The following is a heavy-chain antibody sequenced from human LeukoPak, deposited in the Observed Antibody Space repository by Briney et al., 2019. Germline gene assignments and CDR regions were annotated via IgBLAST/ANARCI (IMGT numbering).Heavy chain of an antibody. CDR3: ARSCYDSSGYYSFDY. J-gene: IGHJ4*02. CDR2: INGGNDNT. Sequence: ASVKVSCKASGYTFTSYTMHWVRQAPGQRLEWMGWINGGNDNTKYSQKFQGRVSITRDTSASTAYMELTSLRSEDTAVYYCARSCYDSSGYYSFDYWGQGTLVTVSS. V-gene: IGHV1-3*01. CDR1: GYTFTSYT. D-gene: IGHD3-22*01.